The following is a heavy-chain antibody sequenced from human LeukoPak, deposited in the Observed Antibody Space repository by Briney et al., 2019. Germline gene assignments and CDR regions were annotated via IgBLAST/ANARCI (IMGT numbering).Heavy chain of an antibody. D-gene: IGHD5-24*01. Sequence: SETLSLTCTVSGGSISSYYWSWIRQPAGKGLEWIGRIYSTGSTNYNPSLRSRVTMSVDTSKNQFSLKLSSVTAADTAVYYCARVNYPQAFDYWGQGTLVTVSS. J-gene: IGHJ4*02. CDR3: ARVNYPQAFDY. CDR1: GGSISSYY. V-gene: IGHV4-4*07. CDR2: IYSTGST.